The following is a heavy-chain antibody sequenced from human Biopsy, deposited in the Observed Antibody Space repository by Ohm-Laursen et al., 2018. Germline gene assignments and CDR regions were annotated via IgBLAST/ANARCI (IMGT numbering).Heavy chain of an antibody. CDR2: ISYSGSN. CDR3: ARDEGLLRAFDI. D-gene: IGHD1-26*01. V-gene: IGHV4-59*01. CDR1: GGSISSDY. Sequence: SDTLSLTCSVSGGSISSDYWSWIRQAPGKGLEWIGYISYSGSNNYNPSLKSRVTISVDTSKNQFSLRLNSVTAADTAMYYCARDEGLLRAFDIWGQGTLGTVSS. J-gene: IGHJ3*02.